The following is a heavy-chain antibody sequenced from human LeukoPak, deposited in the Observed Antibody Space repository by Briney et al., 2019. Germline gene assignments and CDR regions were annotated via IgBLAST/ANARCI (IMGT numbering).Heavy chain of an antibody. D-gene: IGHD3-22*01. V-gene: IGHV1-69*06. J-gene: IGHJ4*02. CDR1: GGTFSNYA. CDR2: IIPIFGTA. CDR3: ARLVITTGDFDY. Sequence: SVKVSCKASGGTFSNYAISWVRQAPGQGLEWMGGIIPIFGTANYAQKFQGRVTITADKSTSTAYMELSSLRSEDTAVYYCARLVITTGDFDYWGQGTLVTVSS.